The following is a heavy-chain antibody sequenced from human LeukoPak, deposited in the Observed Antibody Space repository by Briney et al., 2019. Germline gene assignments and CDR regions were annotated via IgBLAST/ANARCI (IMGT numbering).Heavy chain of an antibody. CDR1: GFTFSSYA. Sequence: GGSPRLSCAASGFTFSSYAMSWVRQAPGKGLEWVSAISGSGGSTYYADSVKGRFTISRDNSKNTLYLQMSSLRAEDTAVYYCAKGKSGSYYYFDYWGQGTLVTVSS. CDR3: AKGKSGSYYYFDY. D-gene: IGHD1-26*01. J-gene: IGHJ4*02. V-gene: IGHV3-23*01. CDR2: ISGSGGST.